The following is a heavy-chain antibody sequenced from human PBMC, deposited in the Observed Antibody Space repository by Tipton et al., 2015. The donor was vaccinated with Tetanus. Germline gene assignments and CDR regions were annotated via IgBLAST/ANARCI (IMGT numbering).Heavy chain of an antibody. V-gene: IGHV4-31*03. Sequence: LRLSCTVSGASINAGGYLWTWVRQHPGKGLEWIGNIYYTELTSYTPSLNSRVSISVDTSKNQFSLKLTSVTAADTAVYYCARANYDFPKKGPFDSWGQGTLVIVSS. CDR2: IYYTELT. CDR3: ARANYDFPKKGPFDS. CDR1: GASINAGGYL. D-gene: IGHD3-3*01. J-gene: IGHJ4*02.